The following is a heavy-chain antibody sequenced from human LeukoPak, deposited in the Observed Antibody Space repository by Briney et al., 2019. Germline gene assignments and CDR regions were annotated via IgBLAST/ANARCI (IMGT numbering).Heavy chain of an antibody. V-gene: IGHV1-2*02. J-gene: IGHJ6*03. Sequence: ASVKVSCKASGYTFTGYYMHWVRQAPGQGLEWMGWINPNSGGTNYAQKFQGRVTMTRDTSISTAYMELSRLRSDDTAVYYCAKDADRTYYYYMDVWGKGTTVTVSS. CDR2: INPNSGGT. CDR3: AKDADRTYYYYMDV. CDR1: GYTFTGYY.